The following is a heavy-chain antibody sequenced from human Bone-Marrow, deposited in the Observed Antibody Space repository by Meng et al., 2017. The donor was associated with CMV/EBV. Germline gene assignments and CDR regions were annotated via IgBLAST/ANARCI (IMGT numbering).Heavy chain of an antibody. J-gene: IGHJ4*02. V-gene: IGHV1-18*01. Sequence: ASVKVSCKASGYTFTSYGISWVRQAPGQGLEWMGWISAYNGNTNYAQKLQGRVTMTTGTSTSTAYMELRSLRSDDTAVYYCARGLGIAVAGPMPFDYWGQGTRVTVYS. CDR2: ISAYNGNT. CDR1: GYTFTSYG. CDR3: ARGLGIAVAGPMPFDY. D-gene: IGHD6-19*01.